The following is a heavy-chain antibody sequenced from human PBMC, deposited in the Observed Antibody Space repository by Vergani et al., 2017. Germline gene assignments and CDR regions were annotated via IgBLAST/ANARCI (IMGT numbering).Heavy chain of an antibody. CDR2: ISWDGGST. Sequence: EVQLVESGGVVVQPGGSLRLSCAASGFTFDDYTMHWVRQAPGKGLEWVSLISWDGGSTYYADSVKGRFTISRDNSKNSLYLQMNSLRTEDTALYDCAKDNPTSGSFDIWGQGTMVTVSS. J-gene: IGHJ3*02. V-gene: IGHV3-43*01. CDR3: AKDNPTSGSFDI. D-gene: IGHD6-6*01. CDR1: GFTFDDYT.